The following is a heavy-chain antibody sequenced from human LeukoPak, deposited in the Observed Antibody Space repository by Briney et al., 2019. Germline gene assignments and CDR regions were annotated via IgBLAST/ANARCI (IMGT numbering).Heavy chain of an antibody. CDR1: GFTFSTYT. D-gene: IGHD6-19*01. CDR3: ARDGWLDY. CDR2: ITSSSSYI. V-gene: IGHV3-21*01. Sequence: PGGSLRLSCAASGFTFSTYTMNWVRQAPGKGLEWVSSITSSSSYIYYADSVKGRFTISRDNAKSSLYLQMNSLRAEDTAVYYCARDGWLDYWGQGTLVTVSS. J-gene: IGHJ4*02.